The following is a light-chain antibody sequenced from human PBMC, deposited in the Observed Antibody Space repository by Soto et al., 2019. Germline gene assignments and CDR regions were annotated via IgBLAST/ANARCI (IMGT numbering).Light chain of an antibody. CDR1: QSIGDT. J-gene: IGKJ1*01. CDR2: GAS. CDR3: QHYENWPWT. Sequence: VVITQSPAALSVSPARRATLHCGASQSIGDTSAWYQQKPGQAPRLLIYGASSRVTGFPARFSGSGSGTDFTLTISSLQSDDFAVYCSQHYENWPWTLDQGTKVDIK. V-gene: IGKV3-15*01.